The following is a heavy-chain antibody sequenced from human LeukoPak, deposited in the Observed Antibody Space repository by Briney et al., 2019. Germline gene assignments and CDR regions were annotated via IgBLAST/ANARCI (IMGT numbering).Heavy chain of an antibody. Sequence: PSETLSLTCTVSGGSISSYYWSWIRQPPGKGLEWIGYIYYSGSTNYDPSLKSRVTISVDTSKNQFSLKLSSVTAADTAVYYCARGRLRVTIFGPYNWFDPWGQGTLVTVSS. J-gene: IGHJ5*02. D-gene: IGHD3-3*01. V-gene: IGHV4-59*12. CDR3: ARGRLRVTIFGPYNWFDP. CDR1: GGSISSYY. CDR2: IYYSGST.